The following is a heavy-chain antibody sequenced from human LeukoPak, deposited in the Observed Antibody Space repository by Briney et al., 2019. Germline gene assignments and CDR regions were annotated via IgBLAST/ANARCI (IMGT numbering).Heavy chain of an antibody. D-gene: IGHD6-13*01. Sequence: GASVKVSCKASVYTFTGYYMHWVRQAPGQGLEWMGWINPNSGGTNYAQKFQGRVTMTRDTSISTAYMELSRLRSDDTAVYYCARDKLSSAAALGYWGQGTLVTVSS. CDR1: VYTFTGYY. J-gene: IGHJ4*02. CDR2: INPNSGGT. CDR3: ARDKLSSAAALGY. V-gene: IGHV1-2*02.